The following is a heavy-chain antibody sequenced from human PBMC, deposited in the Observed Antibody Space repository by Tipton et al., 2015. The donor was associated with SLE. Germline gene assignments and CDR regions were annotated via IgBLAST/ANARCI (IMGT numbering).Heavy chain of an antibody. V-gene: IGHV3-30*04. CDR3: ARELLPYYGMDV. J-gene: IGHJ6*02. D-gene: IGHD2-15*01. CDR2: ISYDGSNK. CDR1: GFTFSSYA. Sequence: RSLRLSCAASGFTFSSYAMHWVRQAPGKGLEWVAVISYDGSNKYYADSVKGRFTISRDDSKNTLYLQMNSLRAEDTAVYYCARELLPYYGMDVWGQGTTVTVSS.